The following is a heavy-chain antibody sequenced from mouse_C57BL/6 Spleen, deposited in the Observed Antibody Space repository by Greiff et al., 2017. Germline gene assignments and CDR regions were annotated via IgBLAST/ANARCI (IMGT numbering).Heavy chain of an antibody. V-gene: IGHV14-3*01. CDR1: GLNIKNTY. J-gene: IGHJ1*03. CDR2: IDPANGNT. D-gene: IGHD1-1*01. Sequence: EVQLQQSVAELVRPGASVKLSCTASGLNIKNTYMHWVKQRPEQGLEWIGRIDPANGNTKYAPKFQGKATITADTSSNTAYLQLSSLTSEDTAIYYCALYYGSSYWYFDVWGTGTTVTVSS. CDR3: ALYYGSSYWYFDV.